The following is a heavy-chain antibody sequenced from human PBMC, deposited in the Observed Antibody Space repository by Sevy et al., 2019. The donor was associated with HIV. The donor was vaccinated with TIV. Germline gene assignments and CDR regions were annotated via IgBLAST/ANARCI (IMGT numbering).Heavy chain of an antibody. CDR3: ARDLGGQMATIRHWYFDL. V-gene: IGHV4-39*02. J-gene: IGHJ2*01. CDR1: GGSISSSSYC. Sequence: SETLSLTCTVSGGSISSSSYCWGWIRQPPGKGLEWIGSIYYSGSTYYNPSLKSRVTISVDTSKNQFSLKLSSVTAADTAVYYCARDLGGQMATIRHWYFDLWGRGTLVTVSS. CDR2: IYYSGST. D-gene: IGHD5-12*01.